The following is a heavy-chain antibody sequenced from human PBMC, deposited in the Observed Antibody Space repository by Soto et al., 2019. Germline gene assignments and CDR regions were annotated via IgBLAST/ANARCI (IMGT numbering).Heavy chain of an antibody. D-gene: IGHD6-6*01. J-gene: IGHJ5*02. CDR2: IYYSGST. CDR1: GGSISSSSYY. CDR3: ARHRARNWFDP. V-gene: IGHV4-39*01. Sequence: SETLSLTCIVSGGSISSSSYYWGWIRQPPGKGLEWIGSIYYSGSTYYNPSLKSRVTISVDTSKDQFSLKLSSVTAADTAVFYCARHRARNWFDPWGQGTLVTVSS.